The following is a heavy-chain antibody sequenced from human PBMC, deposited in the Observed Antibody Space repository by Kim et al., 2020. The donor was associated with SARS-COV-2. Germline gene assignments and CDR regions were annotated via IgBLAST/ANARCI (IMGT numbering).Heavy chain of an antibody. V-gene: IGHV4-34*01. CDR3: ARGFNYDILTGYYNRYYFDY. D-gene: IGHD3-9*01. Sequence: RVTISVDTSKNQFALKLSSVTAADTAVYYCARGFNYDILTGYYNRYYFDYWGQGTLVTVSS. J-gene: IGHJ4*02.